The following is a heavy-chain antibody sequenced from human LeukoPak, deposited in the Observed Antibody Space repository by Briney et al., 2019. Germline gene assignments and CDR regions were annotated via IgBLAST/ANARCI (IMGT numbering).Heavy chain of an antibody. CDR3: AREVDAAAAYNWFDP. D-gene: IGHD2-2*01. Sequence: PSETLSLTCTVSGGSISSSSYYWGWIRQPPGNGLEWIGTIYYSGSTYYNPSLKSRVTISVDTSKNQFSLRLSSVTAADTAVYYCAREVDAAAAYNWFDPWGQGTLVTVSS. J-gene: IGHJ5*02. CDR1: GGSISSSSYY. CDR2: IYYSGST. V-gene: IGHV4-39*07.